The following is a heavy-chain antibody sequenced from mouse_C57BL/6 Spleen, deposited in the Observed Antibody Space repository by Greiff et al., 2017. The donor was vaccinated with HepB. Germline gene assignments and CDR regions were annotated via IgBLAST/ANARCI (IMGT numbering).Heavy chain of an antibody. V-gene: IGHV1-31*01. D-gene: IGHD2-4*01. J-gene: IGHJ2*01. CDR2: IYPYNGVS. CDR3: ASVDEYDGDIGY. CDR1: GYTFTGYY. Sequence: VQLQQPGPELVKPGASVKISCKASGYTFTGYYMHWVKQSPGHSLDWIGYIYPYNGVSSYNQKFKSKATLTVDKSSSTAYMELRSLTSEDAAVYYCASVDEYDGDIGYWGQGTTLTVAS.